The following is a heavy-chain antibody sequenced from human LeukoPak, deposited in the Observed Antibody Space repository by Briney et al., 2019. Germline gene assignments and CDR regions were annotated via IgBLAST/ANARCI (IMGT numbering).Heavy chain of an antibody. Sequence: GGSLRLSCAASGFTFSSYSMNWVRQAPGKGLEWVSYIVSSSSTIYYADTVKGRFAISRDNAKNSLYLQMNSLRAEDTAVYYCARGAGYCTSTSCHLWSDYWGQGTLVTVSS. CDR2: IVSSSSTI. J-gene: IGHJ4*02. V-gene: IGHV3-48*04. CDR1: GFTFSSYS. CDR3: ARGAGYCTSTSCHLWSDY. D-gene: IGHD2-2*01.